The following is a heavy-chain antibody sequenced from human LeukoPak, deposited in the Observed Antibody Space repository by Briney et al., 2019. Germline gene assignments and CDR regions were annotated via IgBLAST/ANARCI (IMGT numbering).Heavy chain of an antibody. D-gene: IGHD3-22*01. CDR1: GYTFTGYY. J-gene: IGHJ4*02. V-gene: IGHV1-2*02. CDR3: ARGRPVINDSSGYYYYFDY. CDR2: INPNSGGT. Sequence: ASVKVSCKASGYTFTGYYMHWVRQAPGQGLEWMGWINPNSGGTNYAQKFQGRVTMTRDTSISTAYMELSRLRSDDTAVYYCARGRPVINDSSGYYYYFDYWGQGTLVTVSS.